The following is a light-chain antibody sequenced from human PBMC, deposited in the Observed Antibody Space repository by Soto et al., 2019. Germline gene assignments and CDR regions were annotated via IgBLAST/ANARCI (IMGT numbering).Light chain of an antibody. CDR1: SSDFGGYNY. V-gene: IGLV2-8*01. CDR3: SSYAGSRNV. J-gene: IGLJ1*01. CDR2: EVN. Sequence: QSVLTQPPSASGSPGQSVAISCTGTSSDFGGYNYVSWYQQHPGKAPKLMIYEVNKRPSGVPDRFSGSKSGNTASLTVSGLQAEDEADYYCSSYAGSRNVFGTGTKVTVL.